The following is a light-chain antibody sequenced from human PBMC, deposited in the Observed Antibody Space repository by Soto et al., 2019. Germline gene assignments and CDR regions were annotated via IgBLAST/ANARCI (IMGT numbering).Light chain of an antibody. V-gene: IGLV2-11*01. CDR1: SSDVGGYNY. CDR3: CSYAGSYTYWV. Sequence: QSALTQPRSVSGSPGQSVTISCTGTSSDVGGYNYVSWYQQHPGKAPKLMIYDVSKRPSGVPDRFSGSKSGNTASLTISGLHAEDDADYYCCSYAGSYTYWVFGGGTKLTVL. J-gene: IGLJ3*02. CDR2: DVS.